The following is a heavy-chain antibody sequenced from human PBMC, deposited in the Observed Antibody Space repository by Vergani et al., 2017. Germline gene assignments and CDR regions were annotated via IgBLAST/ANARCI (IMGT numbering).Heavy chain of an antibody. CDR3: ARLRYSSYYFDY. V-gene: IGHV1-45*02. D-gene: IGHD6-19*01. CDR2: ITPFNGNT. Sequence: QMQLVQSGAEVKKTGSSVKVSCKASGYTFTYRYLHWVRQAPGQALEWMGWITPFNGNTNYAQKFQDRVTITRDRSMSTAYMELSSLRSEDTAMYYCARLRYSSYYFDYWGQGTLVTVSS. J-gene: IGHJ4*02. CDR1: GYTFTYRY.